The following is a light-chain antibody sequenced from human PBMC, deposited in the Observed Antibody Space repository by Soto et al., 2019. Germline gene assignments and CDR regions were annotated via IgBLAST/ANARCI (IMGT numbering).Light chain of an antibody. CDR1: GSNIGSNS. CDR3: GTWESYLSVGV. V-gene: IGLV1-51*01. Sequence: QSFLTQPPSVSAAPGQTVTISCSGRGSNIGSNSVSWYQQVPGTAPKLLLYDNDKRPSGIPDRFFGSKSGTSATLGIAGLQTADEADYYCGTWESYLSVGVFGGGTQLTVL. CDR2: DND. J-gene: IGLJ2*01.